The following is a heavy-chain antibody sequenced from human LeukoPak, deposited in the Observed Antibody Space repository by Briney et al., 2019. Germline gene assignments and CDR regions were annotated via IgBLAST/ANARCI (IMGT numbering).Heavy chain of an antibody. CDR1: GYTFTSYY. CDR3: ARAFVCSSTSCYTGDAFDI. V-gene: IGHV1-46*03. J-gene: IGHJ3*02. CDR2: INPSGGST. D-gene: IGHD2-2*02. Sequence: ASVKVSCKASGYTFTSYYMHWVRQAPGQGLEWMGIINPSGGSTSYAQKFQGRVTMTGDTSTSTVYMELSSLRSEDTAVYYCARAFVCSSTSCYTGDAFDIWGQGTMVTVSS.